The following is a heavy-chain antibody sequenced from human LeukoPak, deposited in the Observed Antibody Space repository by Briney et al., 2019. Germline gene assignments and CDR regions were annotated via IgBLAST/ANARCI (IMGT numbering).Heavy chain of an antibody. V-gene: IGHV3-21*01. CDR1: GFTFSTYN. J-gene: IGHJ3*02. D-gene: IGHD5-24*01. CDR2: ISGSSSYI. Sequence: GGSLRLSCAASGFTFSTYNMNWVRQAPGKGLEWVSSISGSSSYIYYADSVKGRFSISRDNAKDSLYLQMNSLRAEDTAVYYCAKDYDGYNTGAFDIWGQGTMVTVSS. CDR3: AKDYDGYNTGAFDI.